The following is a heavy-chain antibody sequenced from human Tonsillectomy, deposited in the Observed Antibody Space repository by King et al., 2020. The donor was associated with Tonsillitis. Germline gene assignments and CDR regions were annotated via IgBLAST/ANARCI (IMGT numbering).Heavy chain of an antibody. Sequence: EVQLVESGGGLVQPGGSLRLSCAASGFTFSDHHMDWVRQAPGKGLEWVGRIRNIRNRYSTEYGASVRGRFTISRDESKKSLYLQMNSLKTEDTAVYYCARVNYYDSRGYSLDAFDIWGQGTMVTVSS. D-gene: IGHD3-22*01. CDR2: IRNIRNRYST. V-gene: IGHV3-72*01. J-gene: IGHJ3*02. CDR3: ARVNYYDSRGYSLDAFDI. CDR1: GFTFSDHH.